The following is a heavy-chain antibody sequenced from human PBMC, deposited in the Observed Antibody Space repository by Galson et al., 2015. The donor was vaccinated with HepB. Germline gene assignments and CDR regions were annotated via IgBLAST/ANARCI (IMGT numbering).Heavy chain of an antibody. J-gene: IGHJ5*02. V-gene: IGHV1-69*13. CDR2: IIPIFGTA. CDR1: GCTFSSYA. CDR3: ARRESGRRIDP. D-gene: IGHD6-25*01. Sequence: SVKVSCKASGCTFSSYAISWVRQAPGQGLEWMGGIIPIFGTANYAQKFQGRVTITADESTSTAYVELSSLRSEDTAVYYCARRESGRRIDPWGQGTLVTVSS.